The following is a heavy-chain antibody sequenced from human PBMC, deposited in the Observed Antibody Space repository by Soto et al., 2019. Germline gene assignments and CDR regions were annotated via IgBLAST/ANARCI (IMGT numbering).Heavy chain of an antibody. D-gene: IGHD6-19*01. J-gene: IGHJ6*02. Sequence: PGGSLRLSCAASGFTFSDYYMSWIRQAPGKGLEWVPYISSSSSYTNYADSVKGRFTISRDNAKNSLYLQMNSLRAEDTAVYYCARAVIAVASLDVWGQGTTVTVSS. CDR2: ISSSSSYT. V-gene: IGHV3-11*06. CDR3: ARAVIAVASLDV. CDR1: GFTFSDYY.